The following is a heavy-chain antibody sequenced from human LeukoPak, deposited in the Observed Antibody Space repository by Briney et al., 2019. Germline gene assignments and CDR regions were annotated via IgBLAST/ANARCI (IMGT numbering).Heavy chain of an antibody. D-gene: IGHD2-2*01. CDR2: IKSKTDGGTT. J-gene: IGHJ4*02. CDR1: GFTFSNAW. Sequence: GGSLRLSCAASGFTFSNAWMNWARQAPGKGLEWVGRIKSKTDGGTTDYAAPVKGRFTISRDDSKNTLYLQMNSLKTEDTAVYYCTTLYCSSASCGSYWGQGTLVTVSS. CDR3: TTLYCSSASCGSY. V-gene: IGHV3-15*07.